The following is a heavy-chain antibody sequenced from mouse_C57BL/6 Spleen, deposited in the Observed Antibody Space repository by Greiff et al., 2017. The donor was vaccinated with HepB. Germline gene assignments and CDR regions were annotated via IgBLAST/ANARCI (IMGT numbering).Heavy chain of an antibody. CDR2: INPSTGGT. Sequence: EVQLQQSGPELVKPGASVKISCKASGYSFTGYYMNWVKQSPEKSLEWIGEINPSTGGTTYNQKFKAKATLTVDKSSSTAYMQRKSLTSEDSAVYYCANSIRYYGSSWGAMDYWGQGTSVTVSS. CDR1: GYSFTGYY. D-gene: IGHD1-1*01. V-gene: IGHV1-42*01. CDR3: ANSIRYYGSSWGAMDY. J-gene: IGHJ4*01.